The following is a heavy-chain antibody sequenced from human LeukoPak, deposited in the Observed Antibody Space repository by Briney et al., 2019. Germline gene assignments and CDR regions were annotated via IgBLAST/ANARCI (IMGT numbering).Heavy chain of an antibody. V-gene: IGHV3-64D*06. CDR3: VKDHAPYSSTDWFDP. J-gene: IGHJ5*02. D-gene: IGHD6-13*01. CDR2: ISSNGGST. CDR1: GLTFSSYA. Sequence: GGSLRLSCSASGLTFSSYAMHWVRQAPGKGLEYVSAISSNGGSTYYADSVKGRFTISRDNSKNTLYLQMSSLRAEDTAVYYCVKDHAPYSSTDWFDPWGQGTLVTVSS.